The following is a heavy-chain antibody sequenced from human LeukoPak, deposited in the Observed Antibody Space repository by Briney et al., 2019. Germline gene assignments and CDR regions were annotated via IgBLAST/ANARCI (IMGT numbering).Heavy chain of an antibody. D-gene: IGHD3-10*01. V-gene: IGHV1-69*05. CDR2: IIPIFGTA. J-gene: IGHJ5*02. CDR3: ARDLGGSGSYYNWFDP. Sequence: GASVKVSCKASGGTFSSYAISWVRQAPGQGLERMGGIIPIFGTANYAQKFQGRVTITTDESTSTAYMELSSLRSEDTAVYYCARDLGGSGSYYNWFDPWGQGTLVTVSS. CDR1: GGTFSSYA.